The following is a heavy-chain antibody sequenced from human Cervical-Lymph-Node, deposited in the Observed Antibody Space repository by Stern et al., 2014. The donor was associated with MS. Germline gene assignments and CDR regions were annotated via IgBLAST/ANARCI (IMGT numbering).Heavy chain of an antibody. Sequence: VQLVESGGGVVQPGRSLSLSCVASGFTFSTYAMHWVRQAPGKGLEWAAFVSYDGTQRNSKASVKARFTISRDNSKNTLYLHMNSLRDEDTAVYFCARGGRGVGLEYWGQGALVTVSS. J-gene: IGHJ4*02. V-gene: IGHV3-30-3*01. D-gene: IGHD3-10*01. CDR3: ARGGRGVGLEY. CDR1: GFTFSTYA. CDR2: VSYDGTQR.